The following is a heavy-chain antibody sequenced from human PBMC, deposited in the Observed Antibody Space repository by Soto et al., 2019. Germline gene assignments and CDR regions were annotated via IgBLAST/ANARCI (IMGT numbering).Heavy chain of an antibody. CDR3: ARGAGIAVAARAYFDY. CDR1: GGSISSGDYY. J-gene: IGHJ4*02. CDR2: IYYSGST. Sequence: QVQLQESGPGLVKPSQTLSLTCTVSGGSISSGDYYWSWIRQPPGKGLEWIGYIYYSGSTYYNPSLKSRVTRSVDTSKNQFSLKLSSVTAADTAVYYCARGAGIAVAARAYFDYWGQGTLVTVSS. V-gene: IGHV4-30-4*01. D-gene: IGHD6-19*01.